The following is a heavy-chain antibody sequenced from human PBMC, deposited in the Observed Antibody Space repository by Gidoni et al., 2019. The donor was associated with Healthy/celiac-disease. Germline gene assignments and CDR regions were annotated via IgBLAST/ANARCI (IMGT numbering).Heavy chain of an antibody. J-gene: IGHJ6*02. Sequence: QVQLVQSGAEVKKPGASVKVSCKASGYTFTSYAMHWVRQAPGQRLEWMGWINAGNGNTKYSQKFQGRVTITRDTSASTAYMELSSLRSEDTAVYYCAREPAMVRGVDTYYYGMDVWGQGTTVTVSS. CDR3: AREPAMVRGVDTYYYGMDV. V-gene: IGHV1-3*01. CDR1: GYTFTSYA. D-gene: IGHD3-10*01. CDR2: INAGNGNT.